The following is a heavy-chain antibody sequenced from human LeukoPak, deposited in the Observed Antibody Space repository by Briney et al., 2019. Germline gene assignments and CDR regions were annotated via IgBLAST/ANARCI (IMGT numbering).Heavy chain of an antibody. CDR3: ARSHGSGSYYNLNDY. J-gene: IGHJ4*02. CDR1: GFTFSKYG. Sequence: GGSLRLSCAASGFTFSKYGMYWVRQAPGKGLEWVAFIRNDGRNKYYTDSVKGRFTISRDNSKNTLYLQMNSLRAEDTAVYYCARSHGSGSYYNLNDYWGQGTLVTVSS. V-gene: IGHV3-30*02. D-gene: IGHD3-10*01. CDR2: IRNDGRNK.